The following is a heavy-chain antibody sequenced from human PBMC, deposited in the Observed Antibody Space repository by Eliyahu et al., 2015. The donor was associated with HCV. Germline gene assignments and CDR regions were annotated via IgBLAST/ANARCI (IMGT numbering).Heavy chain of an antibody. CDR1: GYTFTGYY. CDR2: ITPASGAT. J-gene: IGHJ5*02. Sequence: QEQLVQSGAEVKKPGASVKVSCKASGYTFTGYYIHWVRQAPGQGFEWLGWITPASGATKYAQKFQGRVTLTRDTSTNTAFMELTSLTSDDTAVYYCAREWDMGVITAGLDPWGQGTLLTVSS. CDR3: AREWDMGVITAGLDP. D-gene: IGHD2-21*01. V-gene: IGHV1-2*02.